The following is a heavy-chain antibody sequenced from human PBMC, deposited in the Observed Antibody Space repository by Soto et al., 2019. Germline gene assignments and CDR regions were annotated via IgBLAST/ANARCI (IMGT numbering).Heavy chain of an antibody. CDR3: TRATWDY. CDR1: GFTVSSDY. CDR2: IYNTGGT. Sequence: GGVLRLSCTASGFTVSSDYMSWVRQAPGKGLEWVSVIYNTGGTKYADSVKGRFTISRDNSKNTLYLQMNSLRVDDTAVYYCTRATWDYWGQGALVTVSS. D-gene: IGHD1-26*01. V-gene: IGHV3-66*01. J-gene: IGHJ4*02.